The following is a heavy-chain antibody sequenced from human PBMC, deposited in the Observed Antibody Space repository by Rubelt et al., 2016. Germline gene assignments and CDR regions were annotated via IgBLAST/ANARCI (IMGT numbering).Heavy chain of an antibody. V-gene: IGHV4-34*01. J-gene: IGHJ6*02. CDR1: GGSFSGYY. D-gene: IGHD5-24*01. CDR2: INHSGST. Sequence: QVQLQQWGAGLLKPSETLSLTCAVYGGSFSGYYWSWIRQPPGKGLAWIGEINHSGSTNYNPSLKSRVTISVDTSKNQFSLKLGTVTAAATVGYDRGRMAGNNYGMEGWGQGTTVTVS. CDR3: GRMAGNNYGMEG.